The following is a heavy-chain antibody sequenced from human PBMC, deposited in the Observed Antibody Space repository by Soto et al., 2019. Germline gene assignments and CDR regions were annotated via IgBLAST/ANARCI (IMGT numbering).Heavy chain of an antibody. Sequence: PGGSLRLSCAASGFTFSSYAMSWVRQAPGKGREWVSAISGSGGSTYYAEPVKGRFTISRDNSKNTLYLQMNSLRAEDTAVYYCAKTPRATVTTLDYYNMDVWGKGTTVTVSS. CDR3: AKTPRATVTTLDYYNMDV. CDR1: GFTFSSYA. V-gene: IGHV3-23*01. CDR2: ISGSGGST. D-gene: IGHD4-17*01. J-gene: IGHJ6*03.